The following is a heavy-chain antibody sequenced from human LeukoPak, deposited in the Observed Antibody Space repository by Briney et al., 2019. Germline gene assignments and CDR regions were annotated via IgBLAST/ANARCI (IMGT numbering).Heavy chain of an antibody. Sequence: SETLSLTCTVSGGSMSSASYYWGWIRQPPGRGLEWIGNMYYSGSTYYNPSLKSRVTISVGTSENQFSLKLSSVTAADTAVYYCASQNRHCSGGSCYGGWFDPWGQGTLVTVSS. J-gene: IGHJ5*02. CDR2: MYYSGST. D-gene: IGHD2-15*01. V-gene: IGHV4-39*01. CDR1: GGSMSSASYY. CDR3: ASQNRHCSGGSCYGGWFDP.